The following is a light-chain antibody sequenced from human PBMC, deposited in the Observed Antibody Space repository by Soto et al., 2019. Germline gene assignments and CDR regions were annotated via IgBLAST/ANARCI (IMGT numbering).Light chain of an antibody. CDR1: QSVSSN. Sequence: ELVMTQSPATLSVSPAERATLSCRASQSVSSNVAWYQHKAGQAPRLLLSGASTRATGVPVRISGSGSGTEFTLIISSLQSEDSAVYYCQQYDNWPITFGQGTRLDIK. CDR2: GAS. CDR3: QQYDNWPIT. J-gene: IGKJ5*01. V-gene: IGKV3D-15*01.